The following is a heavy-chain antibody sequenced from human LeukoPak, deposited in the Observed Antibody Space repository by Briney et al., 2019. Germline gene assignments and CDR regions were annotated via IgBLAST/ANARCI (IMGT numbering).Heavy chain of an antibody. CDR3: ARDDILPGGFDY. Sequence: GASVKLCCKASGYTFTSYYMHWVRQAPGQGLEWMGIINPSVGSTSYAQKFQGRVTMTRDTSTSTVYMELSSLRSKDTAVYYCARDDILPGGFDYWGQGTLVTVSS. CDR1: GYTFTSYY. D-gene: IGHD3-9*01. V-gene: IGHV1-46*01. J-gene: IGHJ4*02. CDR2: INPSVGST.